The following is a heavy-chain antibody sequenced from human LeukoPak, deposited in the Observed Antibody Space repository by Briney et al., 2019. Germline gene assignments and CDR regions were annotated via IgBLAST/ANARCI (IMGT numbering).Heavy chain of an antibody. CDR2: ISYDGSNK. J-gene: IGHJ5*02. CDR3: ARREGEVVTAGYYNWFDP. CDR1: GFTFSSYS. D-gene: IGHD2-21*02. V-gene: IGHV3-30*03. Sequence: GGSLRLSCAASGFTFSSYSMHWVRQAPGKGLEGVAVISYDGSNKYYADSVKGRFTTSRDNSKNTLYLQMNSLRAEDTAVYYCARREGEVVTAGYYNWFDPWGQGTLVTVSS.